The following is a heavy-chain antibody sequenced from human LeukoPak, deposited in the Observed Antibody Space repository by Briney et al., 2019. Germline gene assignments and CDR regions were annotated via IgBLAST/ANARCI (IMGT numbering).Heavy chain of an antibody. J-gene: IGHJ6*03. V-gene: IGHV1-2*02. CDR1: GYTFTGYY. CDR2: INPNSGGT. D-gene: IGHD4-23*01. CDR3: AIATVVTPHYYYYYYMDV. Sequence: ASVKVSCKASGYTFTGYYMHWVRQAPGQGLEWMGWINPNSGGTNYAQKFQGRVTMTRDTSISTAHMELSRLRSDDTAVYYCAIATVVTPHYYYYYYMDVWGKGTTVTVSS.